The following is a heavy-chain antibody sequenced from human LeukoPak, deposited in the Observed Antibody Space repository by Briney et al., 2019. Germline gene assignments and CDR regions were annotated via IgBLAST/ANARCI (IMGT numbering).Heavy chain of an antibody. V-gene: IGHV1-2*02. CDR3: ARDRGFVPDAFDI. Sequence: ASVKVSCKASGYTFTSYAMNWVRQAPGQGLEWMGWINPNSGGTNYALKFQGRVTMTRDTSINTTYMQLSSLSSDDSAVYYCARDRGFVPDAFDIWGQGTMVTVSS. CDR2: INPNSGGT. J-gene: IGHJ3*02. CDR1: GYTFTSYA. D-gene: IGHD3-10*01.